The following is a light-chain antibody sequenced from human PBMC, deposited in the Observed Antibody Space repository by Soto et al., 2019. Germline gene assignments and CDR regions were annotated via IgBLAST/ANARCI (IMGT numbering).Light chain of an antibody. V-gene: IGLV2-23*01. CDR3: CSYAGRSILV. CDR2: EGT. J-gene: IGLJ1*01. Sequence: QSVLTQPASWSGSPGQSITISCTGTSSDVGGYNLVSWYQQHPGRAPKLIIYEGTKRPSGVSDRFSVSKSGNTASLTISGLQADDEADYHCCSYAGRSILVFGTGTKVTVL. CDR1: SSDVGGYNL.